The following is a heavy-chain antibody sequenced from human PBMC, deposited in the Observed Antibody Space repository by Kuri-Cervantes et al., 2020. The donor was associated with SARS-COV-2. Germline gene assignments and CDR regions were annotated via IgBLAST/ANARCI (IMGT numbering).Heavy chain of an antibody. D-gene: IGHD3-3*01. CDR2: ISGSGGST. Sequence: GGSLRLSCAASGFTFSSYAMSWVRQAPGKGLEWVSAISGSGGSTYYADSVKGRFTISRDNSKNTLYLQMNSLRAEDTAVYYCASELFGVVPEQDHQGDAFDIWGQGTMVTVSS. J-gene: IGHJ3*02. CDR3: ASELFGVVPEQDHQGDAFDI. CDR1: GFTFSSYA. V-gene: IGHV3-23*01.